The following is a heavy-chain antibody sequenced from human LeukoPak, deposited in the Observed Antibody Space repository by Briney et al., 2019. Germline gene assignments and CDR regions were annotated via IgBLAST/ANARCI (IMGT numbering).Heavy chain of an antibody. CDR3: AKDWSGPIVVVPAAPFDY. D-gene: IGHD2-2*01. J-gene: IGHJ4*02. CDR2: ISGSGGST. V-gene: IGHV3-23*01. CDR1: GFTFSSYA. Sequence: GGSLRLSCAASGFTFSSYAMSWVRQAPGKGLEWVSAISGSGGSTYYADSVKGQFTISRDNSKNTLYLQMNSLRAEDTAVYYCAKDWSGPIVVVPAAPFDYWGQGTLVTVSS.